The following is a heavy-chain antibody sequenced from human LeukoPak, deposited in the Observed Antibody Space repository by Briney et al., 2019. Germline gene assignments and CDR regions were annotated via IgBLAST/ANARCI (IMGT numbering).Heavy chain of an antibody. J-gene: IGHJ4*02. CDR2: IKQDGSEK. Sequence: GGSLRLSCAASGFTFSSYWMSWVRQAPGKGLEWVANIKQDGSEKYYVDSVKGRFTISRDNAKNSLYLQMNSLRAEDTAVYYCANAPVSDYGSGSYRDYWGQGTLVTVSS. V-gene: IGHV3-7*01. CDR3: ANAPVSDYGSGSYRDY. D-gene: IGHD3-10*01. CDR1: GFTFSSYW.